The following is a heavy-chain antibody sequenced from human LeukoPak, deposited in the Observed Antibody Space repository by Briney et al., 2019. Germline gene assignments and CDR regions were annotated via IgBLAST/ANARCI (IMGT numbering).Heavy chain of an antibody. D-gene: IGHD6-13*01. J-gene: IGHJ4*02. CDR3: ARGVYIAAAQYGY. CDR1: GGSISSYY. V-gene: IGHV4-59*01. Sequence: SETLSLTCTVSGGSISSYYWSWIRQPPGKGQEWIGYIYYSGTTNYNPSLKSRVTISVDTSKNQCSLKLSSVTAADTAVYYCARGVYIAAAQYGYWGQGTLVTVSS. CDR2: IYYSGTT.